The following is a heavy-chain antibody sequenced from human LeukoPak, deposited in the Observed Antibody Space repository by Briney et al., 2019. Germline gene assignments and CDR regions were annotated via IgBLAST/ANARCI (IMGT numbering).Heavy chain of an antibody. CDR1: GFTFSYYW. Sequence: GGSLRLSCAASGFTFSYYWMGWVRQAPGKGLEWVSAISGSGGSTYYADSVKGRFTISRDNSKNTLYLQMNSLRAEDTAVYYCAKEVYYDSSGAFDYWGQGTLVTVSS. J-gene: IGHJ4*02. D-gene: IGHD3-22*01. CDR2: ISGSGGST. CDR3: AKEVYYDSSGAFDY. V-gene: IGHV3-23*01.